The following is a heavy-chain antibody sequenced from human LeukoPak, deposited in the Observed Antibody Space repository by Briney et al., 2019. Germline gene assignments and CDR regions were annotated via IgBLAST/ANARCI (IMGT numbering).Heavy chain of an antibody. V-gene: IGHV4-59*01. J-gene: IGHJ6*03. CDR3: ARGLEGYYYYYYMDV. Sequence: SETLSLTCTVSGGSITSYYWSWIRQPPGKGLEWIGYIYYSGSTNHNPSLKSRVTMSVDTSKTQFSLKLSSVTAADTAVYYCARGLEGYYYYYYMDVWGKGTTVTVSS. CDR2: IYYSGST. D-gene: IGHD2-15*01. CDR1: GGSITSYY.